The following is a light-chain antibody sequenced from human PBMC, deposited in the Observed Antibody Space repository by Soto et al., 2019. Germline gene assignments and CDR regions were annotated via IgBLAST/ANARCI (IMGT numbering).Light chain of an antibody. CDR2: VAS. Sequence: EIVLTQSPGTLSLSPGERATLSCRASQSVSSNYLAWYQQKPRQAPRVLIYVASSRDTVIPDRFSGSGSGTDFTLTISRLEPEDFAVYSGQQYGSSPITFGQGTRLE. CDR3: QQYGSSPIT. V-gene: IGKV3-20*01. J-gene: IGKJ5*01. CDR1: QSVSSNY.